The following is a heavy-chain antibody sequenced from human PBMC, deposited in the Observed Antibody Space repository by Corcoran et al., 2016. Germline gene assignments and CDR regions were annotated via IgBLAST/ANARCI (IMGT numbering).Heavy chain of an antibody. CDR2: ASTTGNT. CDR3: ARDRKLAGAGQGLPFDF. CDR1: GGFIGSYY. V-gene: IGHV4-4*07. D-gene: IGHD3-10*01. Sequence: QVQLQESGPGLLKPSETLSLTCTVSGGFIGSYYWSWIRQPAGTGLEWIGRASTTGNTNYNPSRKRRVTMSVDTSKNQFSLELSSVTAADTAVYFCARDRKLAGAGQGLPFDFWGQGTLVTVSS. J-gene: IGHJ4*02.